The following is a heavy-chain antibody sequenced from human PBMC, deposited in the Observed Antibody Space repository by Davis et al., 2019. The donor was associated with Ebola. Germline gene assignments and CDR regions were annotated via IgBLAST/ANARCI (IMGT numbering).Heavy chain of an antibody. V-gene: IGHV4-34*01. CDR2: INHSGST. Sequence: MPSETLSLTCAVYGGSFSGYYWSWIRQPPGKGLEWIGEINHSGSTNYNPSLKSRATISVDTSKNQFSLKLSSVTAADTAVYYCARNPWWRGTPFDYWGQGTLVTVSS. CDR1: GGSFSGYY. CDR3: ARNPWWRGTPFDY. D-gene: IGHD2-8*02. J-gene: IGHJ4*02.